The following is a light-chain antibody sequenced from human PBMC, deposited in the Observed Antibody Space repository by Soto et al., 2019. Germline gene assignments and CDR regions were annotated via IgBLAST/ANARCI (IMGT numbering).Light chain of an antibody. Sequence: IVRTQSPATLSVSPGERATLSCRASQSVSSNLAWYQQKPGQAPRLLIYGASTRATGIPARFSGSGSGTEFTLTISSLQSEDFAVYYCQQYNNWPFTFGPGTKVDIK. CDR2: GAS. V-gene: IGKV3-15*01. CDR3: QQYNNWPFT. J-gene: IGKJ3*01. CDR1: QSVSSN.